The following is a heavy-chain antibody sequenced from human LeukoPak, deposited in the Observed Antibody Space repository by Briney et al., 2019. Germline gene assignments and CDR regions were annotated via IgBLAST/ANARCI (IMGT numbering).Heavy chain of an antibody. CDR2: ISYDGSNK. CDR1: GFTFSSYG. V-gene: IGHV3-30*18. D-gene: IGHD2-21*02. CDR3: AKDTCGGDCSILDY. Sequence: GRSLRLPCAASGFTFSSYGMHWVRQAPGKGLEWVAVISYDGSNKYYADSVKGRFTISRDNSKNTLYLQMNSLRAEDTAVYYCAKDTCGGDCSILDYWGQGTLVTVSS. J-gene: IGHJ4*02.